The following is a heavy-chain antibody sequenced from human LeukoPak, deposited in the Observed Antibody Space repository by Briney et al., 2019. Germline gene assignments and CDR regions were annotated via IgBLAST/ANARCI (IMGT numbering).Heavy chain of an antibody. Sequence: GGSLRLSCAASGFTFSNYAMSWVRQAPGKGPEWVSTISGSGDSTYYADSVKGRFTITRDNSKNTLYLQMNSLRAEDTAVYYCAKGTFYYDSSGYSQDSGFDYWGQGTLVTVSS. D-gene: IGHD3-22*01. J-gene: IGHJ4*02. CDR2: ISGSGDST. CDR3: AKGTFYYDSSGYSQDSGFDY. V-gene: IGHV3-23*01. CDR1: GFTFSNYA.